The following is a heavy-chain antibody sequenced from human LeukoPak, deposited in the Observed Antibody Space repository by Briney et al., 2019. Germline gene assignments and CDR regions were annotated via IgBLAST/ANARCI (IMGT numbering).Heavy chain of an antibody. V-gene: IGHV3-21*01. J-gene: IGHJ4*02. D-gene: IGHD5-18*01. CDR3: ARDLSGIAGYTYGRGIDY. CDR2: ISSSSSYI. CDR1: GFTFSSYW. Sequence: PGGSLRLSCAASGFTFSSYWMSWVRKAPGQGLEWVSSISSSSSYIYYADSVKGRFTISRDNAKTSLYLQMNSLRAEDTAVYYCARDLSGIAGYTYGRGIDYWGQGTLVTVSS.